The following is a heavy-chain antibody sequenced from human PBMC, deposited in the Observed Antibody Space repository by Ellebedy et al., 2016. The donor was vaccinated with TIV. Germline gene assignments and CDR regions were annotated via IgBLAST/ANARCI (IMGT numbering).Heavy chain of an antibody. D-gene: IGHD3-22*01. CDR1: GGSISSGDYY. CDR3: ASIVVATMGAFDI. V-gene: IGHV4-30-4*01. CDR2: IYYSGST. Sequence: MPSETLSLTCTVSGGSISSGDYYWSYIRQTPGKGLEWIGYIYYSGSTYYNPSLKSRVTISVDTSKNQFSLKLSSVTAADTAVYYCASIVVATMGAFDIWGQGTMVTVSS. J-gene: IGHJ3*02.